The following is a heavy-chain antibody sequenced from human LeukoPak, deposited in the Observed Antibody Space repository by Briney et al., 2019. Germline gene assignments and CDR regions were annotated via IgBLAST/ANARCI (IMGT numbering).Heavy chain of an antibody. V-gene: IGHV3-23*01. CDR3: AKDLWYSSGWFDY. J-gene: IGHJ4*02. CDR1: GFTFSSYA. D-gene: IGHD6-19*01. CDR2: ISGSGGST. Sequence: GGSLRLSCAASGFTFSSYAMSWVRQAPGKGLEWVSAISGSGGSTYYADSVKGRFTISRGNSKNTLYLQMNSLRAEDTAVYYCAKDLWYSSGWFDYWGQGTLVTVSS.